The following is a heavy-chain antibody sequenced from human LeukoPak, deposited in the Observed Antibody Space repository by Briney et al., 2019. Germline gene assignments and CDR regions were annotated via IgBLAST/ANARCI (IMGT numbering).Heavy chain of an antibody. J-gene: IGHJ4*02. CDR3: ASLWGYCSSTSCFMFDC. Sequence: GESLKISCKGSGYSFTSYWIVWVRQMPGKGLGWMGIIYPGDSDTRYSPSFQGQVTISADKSTSTAYLKWSSLKASAASMYYSASLWGYCSSTSCFMFDCWHQGTLVTASS. V-gene: IGHV5-51*01. CDR2: IYPGDSDT. D-gene: IGHD2-2*01. CDR1: GYSFTSYW.